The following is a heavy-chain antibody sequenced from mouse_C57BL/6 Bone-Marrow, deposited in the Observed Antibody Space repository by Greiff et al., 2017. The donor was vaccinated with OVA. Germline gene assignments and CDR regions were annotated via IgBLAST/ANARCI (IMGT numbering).Heavy chain of an antibody. CDR3: TYGSSPSYLDH. V-gene: IGHV14-4*01. CDR1: GFNITDDY. J-gene: IGHJ2*01. CDR2: IDPETGDT. D-gene: IGHD1-1*01. Sequence: VQLQQSGAELVRPGASVTLSCTASGFNITDDYMHWVKQTPEQGLEWIGWIDPETGDTAYASKFQGTATITADTSSNTAYLQLRSLTSEDTAVYYCTYGSSPSYLDHWGQGTTLTVSS.